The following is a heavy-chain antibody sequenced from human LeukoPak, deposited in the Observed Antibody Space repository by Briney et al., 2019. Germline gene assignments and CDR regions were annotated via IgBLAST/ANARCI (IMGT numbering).Heavy chain of an antibody. CDR2: IYTSGST. CDR1: GGSISSGSYY. CDR3: TRGRGI. V-gene: IGHV4-61*09. D-gene: IGHD3-10*01. J-gene: IGHJ4*02. Sequence: SETLSLTCTVSGGSISSGSYYWYWIRQPAGKGLEWIGHIYTSGSTNYNPSLKSRVTMSVDTSKNQFSLKLSSVTATDTAVYYCTRGRGIWGQGTLVTVSS.